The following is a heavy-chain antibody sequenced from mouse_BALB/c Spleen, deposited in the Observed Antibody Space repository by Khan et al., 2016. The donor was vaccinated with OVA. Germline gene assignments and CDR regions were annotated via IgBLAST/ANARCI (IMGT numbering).Heavy chain of an antibody. Sequence: QIQLVQSGPELKKPGETVKISCKASGYTFTNYGMNWVKQAPGKALKWMGWISTYTGEPTYADDFKGRFASSLETSASTAYLQINNLKNEDTATXFCTRPPHFSYVLVYWGQGTSVTVPS. J-gene: IGHJ4*01. CDR3: TRPPHFSYVLVY. CDR2: ISTYTGEP. V-gene: IGHV9-3-1*01. CDR1: GYTFTNYG.